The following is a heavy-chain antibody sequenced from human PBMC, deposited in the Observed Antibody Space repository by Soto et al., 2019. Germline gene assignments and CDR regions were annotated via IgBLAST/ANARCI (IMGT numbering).Heavy chain of an antibody. CDR2: ISGSGDNT. D-gene: IGHD2-2*02. CDR1: GFTFSSYA. J-gene: IGHJ4*02. V-gene: IGHV3-23*01. Sequence: EVQRLESGGGLVQPGGSLRLSCTASGFTFSSYAMNWVRQAPGKGLEWVSTISGSGDNTYYADSVKGRFTISRDNSKNTLYLQMNSLRAEDTALYYCTKVGGTSLPPIPVDYWGQGTQVTVSS. CDR3: TKVGGTSLPPIPVDY.